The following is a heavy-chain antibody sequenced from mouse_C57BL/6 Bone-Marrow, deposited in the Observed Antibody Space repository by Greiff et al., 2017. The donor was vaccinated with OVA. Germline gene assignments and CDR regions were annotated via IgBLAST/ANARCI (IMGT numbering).Heavy chain of an antibody. CDR3: AREDGNYGGLYFDV. Sequence: QVQLQQPGAELVKPGASVKLSCKASGYTFTSYWMHWVKQRPGQGLEWIGMIHPNSGSTNYNEKFKSKATLTVDKSSSTAYMQLSSLTSEDSAVYYYAREDGNYGGLYFDVWGTGTTVTVSS. D-gene: IGHD2-1*01. J-gene: IGHJ1*03. V-gene: IGHV1-64*01. CDR1: GYTFTSYW. CDR2: IHPNSGST.